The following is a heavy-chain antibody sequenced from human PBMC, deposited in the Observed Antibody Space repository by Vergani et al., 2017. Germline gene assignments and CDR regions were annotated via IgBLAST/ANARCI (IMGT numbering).Heavy chain of an antibody. J-gene: IGHJ4*02. V-gene: IGHV3-21*04. D-gene: IGHD3-10*01. CDR2: ISSSSSYI. Sequence: EVQLVESGGGLVKPGGSLRLSCAASGFTFSSYSMNWVRQAPGKGLEWVSSISSSSSYIYYADSVKGRFTISRDNAKNTLYLQMNSLRAEDTAVYYCAKDQYRFNYYGSASWGQGTLVTVSS. CDR3: AKDQYRFNYYGSAS. CDR1: GFTFSSYS.